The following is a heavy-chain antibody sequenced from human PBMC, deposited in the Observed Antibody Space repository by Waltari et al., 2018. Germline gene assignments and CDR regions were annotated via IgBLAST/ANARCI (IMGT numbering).Heavy chain of an antibody. CDR2: ISWNSGSI. J-gene: IGHJ4*02. D-gene: IGHD2-15*01. Sequence: EVQLVESGGGLVQPGRSLRLSCPASGFTFVVYTLHWVRQAPGKGLEWVSGISWNSGSIGYADSVKGRFTISRDNAKNSLYLQMNSLRAEDMALYYCARVRVGGSYDYWGQGTLVTVSS. CDR1: GFTFVVYT. CDR3: ARVRVGGSYDY. V-gene: IGHV3-9*03.